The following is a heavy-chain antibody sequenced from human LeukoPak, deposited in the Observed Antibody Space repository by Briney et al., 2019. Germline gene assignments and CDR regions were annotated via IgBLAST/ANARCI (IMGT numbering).Heavy chain of an antibody. CDR3: ARGRRSSGRHAAFDV. D-gene: IGHD1-26*01. J-gene: IGHJ3*01. V-gene: IGHV4-59*01. Sequence: WETLSLTCTVSGGSISTYYWSWIRQPPGKGLEWIGYIDYSGSTNYNPSLKSRVTISLDTSKNQFSVKLSSLTTADTAVYYCARGRRSSGRHAAFDVWGQGTMVAVTS. CDR1: GGSISTYY. CDR2: IDYSGST.